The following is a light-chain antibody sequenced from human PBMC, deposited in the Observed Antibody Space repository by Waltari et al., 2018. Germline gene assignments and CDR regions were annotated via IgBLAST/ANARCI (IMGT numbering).Light chain of an antibody. Sequence: EIVMTQSPATLSASPGERATLSCRASQSISTNLAWYQQKPGQAPRLLISGASTRATGIPGRFSGSGSGTEFTLTISSLQSEDFAIYYCQQYNNWLPYTFGQGTKLEIK. CDR3: QQYNNWLPYT. J-gene: IGKJ2*01. CDR1: QSISTN. V-gene: IGKV3-15*01. CDR2: GAS.